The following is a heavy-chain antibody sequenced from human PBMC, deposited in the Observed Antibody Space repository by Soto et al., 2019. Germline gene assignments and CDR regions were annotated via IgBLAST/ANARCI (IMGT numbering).Heavy chain of an antibody. CDR3: ARDRYVYGSRGCYRTLVA. CDR1: GGSFSNDY. V-gene: IGHV4-59*01. Sequence: QVQLQESGPGLVKPSETLSLSCFISGGSFSNDYWTWIRQSPGKGLEWIGYIFLTGITDYNPSVKSRVPIFIDKSRNLLSLNWIFAPAADTAVYLCARDRYVYGSRGCYRTLVAWGQGSLVTVSS. J-gene: IGHJ5*02. CDR2: IFLTGIT. D-gene: IGHD3-22*01.